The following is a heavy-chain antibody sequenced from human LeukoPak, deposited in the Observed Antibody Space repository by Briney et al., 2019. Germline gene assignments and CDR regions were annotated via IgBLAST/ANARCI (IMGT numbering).Heavy chain of an antibody. D-gene: IGHD4-17*01. J-gene: IGHJ4*02. CDR1: GFTFSSYA. Sequence: GGSLRLSCAASGFTFSSYAMSWVRQAPGKGLEWVSSISSSSSYIYYADSVKGRFTISRDNAKNSLYLQMNSLRAEDTAVYYCARDLRSYGETVHFDYWGQGTLVTVSS. CDR3: ARDLRSYGETVHFDY. V-gene: IGHV3-21*01. CDR2: ISSSSSYI.